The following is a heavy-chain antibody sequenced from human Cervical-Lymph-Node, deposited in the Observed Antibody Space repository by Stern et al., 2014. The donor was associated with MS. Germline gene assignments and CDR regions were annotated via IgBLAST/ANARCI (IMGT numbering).Heavy chain of an antibody. CDR3: ARWSVACDY. CDR1: GYNFINYR. CDR2: IYPGDSDI. J-gene: IGHJ4*02. Sequence: EVQLVESGAEMKKPGESLKISCKTSGYNFINYRIAWVRQVPGKGLEWIGMIYPGDSDIRHSPSFQGHVTISVDKSNTTAYLQWNSLKASDSAVYYCARWSVACDYWGQGALITVSS. V-gene: IGHV5-51*03. D-gene: IGHD2-21*01.